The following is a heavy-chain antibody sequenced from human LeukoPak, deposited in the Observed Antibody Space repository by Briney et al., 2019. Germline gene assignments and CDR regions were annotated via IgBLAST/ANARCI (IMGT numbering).Heavy chain of an antibody. V-gene: IGHV3-21*01. CDR3: ARSPRWQGAFDI. J-gene: IGHJ3*02. CDR1: GYTLSRSS. Sequence: VGCLRLSRAHSGYTLSRSSMNWVRQAPGKGLEGIGSISCSSSNIYYADSMQGRFTFSRDNAKNSLYLQRNSLGVEDTAVYFCARSPRWQGAFDIWGQGTMVTVSS. CDR2: ISCSSSNI.